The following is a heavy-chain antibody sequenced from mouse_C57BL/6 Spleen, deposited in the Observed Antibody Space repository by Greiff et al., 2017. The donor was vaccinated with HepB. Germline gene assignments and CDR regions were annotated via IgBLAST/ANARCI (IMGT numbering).Heavy chain of an antibody. CDR3: ARIGYGTGAS. CDR2: IYPGDGDT. V-gene: IGHV1-82*01. CDR1: GYAFSSSW. D-gene: IGHD2-1*01. Sequence: QVQLKQSGPELVKPGASVKISCKASGYAFSSSWMNWVKQRPGKGLEWIGRIYPGDGDTNYNGKFKGKATLTADKSSSTSSMQLSSLTSEDSAVYFCARIGYGTGASWGQGTLVTVSA. J-gene: IGHJ3*01.